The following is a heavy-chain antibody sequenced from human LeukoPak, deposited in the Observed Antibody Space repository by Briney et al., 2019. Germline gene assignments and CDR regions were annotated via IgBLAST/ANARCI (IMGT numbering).Heavy chain of an antibody. J-gene: IGHJ4*02. CDR1: GFTFNTHA. Sequence: GVPLSLSCAASGFTFNTHALIGVRQAPGKGLEWVAAFSDTCELTYSADSVGRRFALSRDNSKNTVFLKMPRQRAEDRALYHCVKGGLRFGYSFGDWGQGTLVTVSS. CDR2: FSDTCELT. CDR3: VKGGLRFGYSFGD. D-gene: IGHD3-16*01. V-gene: IGHV3-23*01.